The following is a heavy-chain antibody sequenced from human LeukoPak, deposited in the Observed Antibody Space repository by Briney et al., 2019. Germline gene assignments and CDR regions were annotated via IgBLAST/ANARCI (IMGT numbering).Heavy chain of an antibody. CDR1: GYTLTGHY. D-gene: IGHD7-27*01. CDR3: ARQTGDDALDI. Sequence: GASVKVSCKASGYTLTGHYIHWVRQAPGQGLEWMGWINPHSGFTMYPQRFQGRVTMTTDTSISTAFLEVRRLRSDDTAAYYCARQTGDDALDIWGQGTMITVYS. V-gene: IGHV1-2*02. J-gene: IGHJ3*02. CDR2: INPHSGFT.